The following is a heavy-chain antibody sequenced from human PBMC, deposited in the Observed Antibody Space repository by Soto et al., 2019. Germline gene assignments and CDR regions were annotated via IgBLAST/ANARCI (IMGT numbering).Heavy chain of an antibody. CDR3: PRGPCSGSTPPHTYSYGMGG. Sequence: SETLSLTCTVSGGSIVYYYWSWIRQPPGKGLEWMGYIYYSGSTNYNPSLRSRLTISIDTSKKQFSLELTSMTAADTAVYYCPRGPCSGSTPPHTYSYGMGGWEKGNRFAVAS. D-gene: IGHD6-6*01. V-gene: IGHV4-59*01. CDR2: IYYSGST. CDR1: GGSIVYYY. J-gene: IGHJ6*01.